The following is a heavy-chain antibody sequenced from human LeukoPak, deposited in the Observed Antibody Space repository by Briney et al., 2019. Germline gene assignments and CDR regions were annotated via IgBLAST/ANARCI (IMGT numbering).Heavy chain of an antibody. J-gene: IGHJ6*03. CDR1: GVTFSTYW. CDR3: ARGRLVGATGYYYMDV. Sequence: GGSLRLSCAASGVTFSTYWMHWVRQAPGKGLVWVSRIDLDGSTTNYADSVKGRFTISRDNAKNTLYLQMNSLRAEDTAVHYCARGRLVGATGYYYMDVWGKGITVTVSS. V-gene: IGHV3-74*01. CDR2: IDLDGSTT. D-gene: IGHD1-26*01.